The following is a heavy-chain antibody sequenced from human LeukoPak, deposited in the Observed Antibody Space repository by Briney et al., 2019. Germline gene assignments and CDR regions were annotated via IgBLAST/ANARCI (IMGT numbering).Heavy chain of an antibody. Sequence: TGGSLRLSCATSGFTFSSYAMHWVRQAPGKGLEWVAVILYDGSNEYYADSVKGRFAISRDKSQNTLHLQMNSLRPEDTAVYYCARGHIGMDVWGKGTTVTVSS. CDR1: GFTFSSYA. V-gene: IGHV3-30*09. J-gene: IGHJ6*04. CDR3: ARGHIGMDV. D-gene: IGHD5-12*01. CDR2: ILYDGSNE.